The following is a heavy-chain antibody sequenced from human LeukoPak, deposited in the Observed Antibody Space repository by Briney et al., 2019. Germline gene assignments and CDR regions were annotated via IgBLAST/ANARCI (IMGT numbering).Heavy chain of an antibody. V-gene: IGHV3-33*01. D-gene: IGHD3-22*01. CDR2: IWYNGSNS. Sequence: GGSLRLSCAASGFTFSTYGMHWVRQAPGKGLEWVAVIWYNGSNSYYADSVKGRFTISRDNSKNTLYLQMNSLRAEDTAVYYCARERIVAPDYYYGMDVWGQGTTVTVSS. CDR1: GFTFSTYG. J-gene: IGHJ6*02. CDR3: ARERIVAPDYYYGMDV.